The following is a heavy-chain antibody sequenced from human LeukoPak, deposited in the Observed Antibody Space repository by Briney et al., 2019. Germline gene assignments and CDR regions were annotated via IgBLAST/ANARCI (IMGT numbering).Heavy chain of an antibody. J-gene: IGHJ4*02. CDR1: GGSFSGYY. D-gene: IGHD3-10*01. CDR3: ARVGRGGITMVRGVIGHLDYFDY. Sequence: SETLSLTCAVYGGSFSGYYWSWIRQPPGKGLEWIGETNHSGSTNYNPSLKSRVTISVNTSKNQFSLKLSSVTAADTAVYYCARVGRGGITMVRGVIGHLDYFDYWGQGTLVTVSS. V-gene: IGHV4-34*01. CDR2: TNHSGST.